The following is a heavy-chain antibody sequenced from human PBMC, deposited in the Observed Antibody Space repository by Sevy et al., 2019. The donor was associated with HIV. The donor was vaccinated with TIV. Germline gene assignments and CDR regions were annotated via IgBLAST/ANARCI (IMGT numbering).Heavy chain of an antibody. D-gene: IGHD3-3*01. V-gene: IGHV3-53*01. J-gene: IGHJ4*02. CDR1: GFTVSSNF. CDR2: IWLTGAT. CDR3: ARGKHVSDYYGSFDY. Sequence: GGSLRLSCTVSGFTVSSNFISWVRQAPGKGLEWVSVIWLTGATYYADSVKGRVTISRDNSKNTVYLDMNSLRAEDTAVYYCARGKHVSDYYGSFDYWGQGTLVTVSS.